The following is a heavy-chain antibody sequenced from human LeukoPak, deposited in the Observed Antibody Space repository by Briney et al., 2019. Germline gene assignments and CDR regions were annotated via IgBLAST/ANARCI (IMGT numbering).Heavy chain of an antibody. D-gene: IGHD3-22*01. CDR2: IYYSGST. CDR3: AREDYDSSGYYYVGLMGYMDV. J-gene: IGHJ6*03. Sequence: SETLSLTCTVSGGSISSSSYYWGWIRQPPGKGLEWIGSIYYSGSTYYNPSLKSRVTISVDTSKNQFSLKLSSVTAADTAVYYCAREDYDSSGYYYVGLMGYMDVWGKGTTVTISS. V-gene: IGHV4-39*02. CDR1: GGSISSSSYY.